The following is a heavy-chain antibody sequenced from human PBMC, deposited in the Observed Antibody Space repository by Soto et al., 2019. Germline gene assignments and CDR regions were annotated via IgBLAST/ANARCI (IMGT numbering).Heavy chain of an antibody. CDR2: IYYSGST. CDR1: GGSISSYY. D-gene: IGHD2-2*01. J-gene: IGHJ4*02. V-gene: IGHV4-59*01. Sequence: SETLSLTCTVSGGSISSYYWSWIRQPPGKGLEWIGYIYYSGSTNYNPSLKSRVTISVDTSKNQFSLKLSSVTAADTAVYYCAGGPSYCSSTSCFIFDSRGQGTLVPVSA. CDR3: AGGPSYCSSTSCFIFDS.